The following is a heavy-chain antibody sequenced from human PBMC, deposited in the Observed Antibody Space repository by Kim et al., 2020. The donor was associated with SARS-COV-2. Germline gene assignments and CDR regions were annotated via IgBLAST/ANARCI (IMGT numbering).Heavy chain of an antibody. CDR3: GTSPSVGF. V-gene: IGHV3-53*01. CDR2: IYSGGST. D-gene: IGHD1-26*01. CDR1: GFNVGYNY. Sequence: GGSLRLSCAASGFNVGYNYMTWVRQAPGKGLEWVARIYSGGSTNFADSVKGRFTLSRDNSMNTWYLQINNQRTDDTAVYFCGTSPSVGFWGQGTLVTVSS. J-gene: IGHJ4*02.